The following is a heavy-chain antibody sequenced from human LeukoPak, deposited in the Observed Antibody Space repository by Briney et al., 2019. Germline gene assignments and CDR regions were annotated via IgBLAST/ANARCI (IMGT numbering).Heavy chain of an antibody. CDR2: IYYSGST. CDR1: GGSISSSSYY. CDR3: ARGHNWFDP. V-gene: IGHV4-39*01. Sequence: SETLSLTCTVSGGSISSSSYYWGWIRQPPGKGLEWIGSIYYSGSTYYNPSLKSRVTISVDTSKNQFSLKLSSVTAADTAVYYCARGHNWFDPWGQGTLVTVSS. J-gene: IGHJ5*02.